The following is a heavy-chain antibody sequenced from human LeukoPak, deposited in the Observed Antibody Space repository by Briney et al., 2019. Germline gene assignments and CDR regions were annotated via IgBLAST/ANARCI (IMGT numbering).Heavy chain of an antibody. CDR3: ARENYDSSGYYYGGQWFDP. Sequence: PGGSLRLSCAASGFTFSSYSMNWVRQAPGKGLEWVSSISSSSSYIYYADSVKGRLTISRDNAKNSLYLQMNSLRAEDTAVYYCARENYDSSGYYYGGQWFDPWGQGTLVTVSS. D-gene: IGHD3-22*01. CDR1: GFTFSSYS. V-gene: IGHV3-21*01. J-gene: IGHJ5*02. CDR2: ISSSSSYI.